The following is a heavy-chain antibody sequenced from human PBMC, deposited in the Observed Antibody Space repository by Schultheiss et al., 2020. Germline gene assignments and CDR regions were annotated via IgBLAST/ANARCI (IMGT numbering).Heavy chain of an antibody. CDR2: ISSSSSYI. D-gene: IGHD6-19*01. CDR3: AREVAGSDY. CDR1: GFTFSSYS. J-gene: IGHJ4*02. Sequence: GESLKISCAASGFTFSSYSMNWVRQAPGKGLEWVSSISSSSSYIYYADSLKGRFTTSRDNAKNSLYLQMNSLRAEDTAVYYCAREVAGSDYWGQGTLVTVSS. V-gene: IGHV3-21*01.